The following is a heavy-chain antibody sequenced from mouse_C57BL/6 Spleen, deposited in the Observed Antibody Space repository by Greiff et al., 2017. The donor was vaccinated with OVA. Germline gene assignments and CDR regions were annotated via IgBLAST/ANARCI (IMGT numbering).Heavy chain of an antibody. Sequence: VQLQQSGAELVRPGASVKLSCTASGFNIKDDYMHWVKQRPEQGLEWIGWIVPENGDTEYASKFQGKATITADTSSNTAYLQLSSLTSEDTAVYYCTKEGGPEDYWGQGTTLTVSS. V-gene: IGHV14-4*01. CDR2: IVPENGDT. CDR1: GFNIKDDY. CDR3: TKEGGPEDY. J-gene: IGHJ2*01.